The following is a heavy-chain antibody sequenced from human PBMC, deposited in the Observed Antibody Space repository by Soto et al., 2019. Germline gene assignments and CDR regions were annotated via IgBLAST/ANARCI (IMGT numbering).Heavy chain of an antibody. CDR1: GGSISSYY. CDR3: ARHLPAGGSSWYDWFDP. Sequence: SETLSLTCTVSGGSISSYYWSWIRQPPGKGLEWIGYIYYSGSTNCNPSLKSRVTISVDTSKNQFSLRLTSVTAADAAVYYCARHLPAGGSSWYDWFDPWGQGTLVTVSS. J-gene: IGHJ5*02. D-gene: IGHD6-13*01. CDR2: IYYSGST. V-gene: IGHV4-59*08.